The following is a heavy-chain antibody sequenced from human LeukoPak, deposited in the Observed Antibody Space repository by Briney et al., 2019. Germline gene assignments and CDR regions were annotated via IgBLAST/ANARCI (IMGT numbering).Heavy chain of an antibody. CDR3: ARDVYGYDLWSYNWNDGGWFDP. V-gene: IGHV3-11*01. Sequence: PGGSLRLSCAASGFTFSDYYMSWIRQAPGKGLEWVSYISSSGSTIYYADSVKGRFTISRDNAKNSLYLQMNSLRAEDTAVYYCARDVYGYDLWSYNWNDGGWFDPWGQGTLVTVSS. CDR2: ISSSGSTI. D-gene: IGHD1-20*01. CDR1: GFTFSDYY. J-gene: IGHJ5*02.